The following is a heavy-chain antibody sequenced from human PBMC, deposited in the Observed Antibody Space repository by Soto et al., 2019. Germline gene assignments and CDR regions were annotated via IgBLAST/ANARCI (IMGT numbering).Heavy chain of an antibody. V-gene: IGHV1-18*01. CDR3: SRGGSIWQPHEYY. D-gene: IGHD4-4*01. J-gene: IGHJ4*02. CDR2: VSAYNGNT. CDR1: GFTFTSYG. Sequence: QVQLVQSGAEVKKPGASMKVSCKSSGFTFTSYGISWVRQAPGQGLEWMGWVSAYNGNTHYAQKLQGRVTMTTYTSTTTADMELSSLRYDDTAVYYCSRGGSIWQPHEYYWCQGTLVTGSS.